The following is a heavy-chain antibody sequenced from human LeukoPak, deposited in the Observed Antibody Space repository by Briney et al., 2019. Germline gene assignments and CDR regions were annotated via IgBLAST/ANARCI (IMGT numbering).Heavy chain of an antibody. V-gene: IGHV4-59*08. CDR1: GGSISNYY. Sequence: SETLSLTCTVSGGSISNYYWSWIRQPPGKGLEWIGYIFYTGSINCNPSLRGRVTISVDTSKSQFSLRLSSVTAADTAVYYCARSYSASYDSPAGWFDPWGQGTLVTVSS. D-gene: IGHD3-22*01. CDR2: IFYTGSI. J-gene: IGHJ5*02. CDR3: ARSYSASYDSPAGWFDP.